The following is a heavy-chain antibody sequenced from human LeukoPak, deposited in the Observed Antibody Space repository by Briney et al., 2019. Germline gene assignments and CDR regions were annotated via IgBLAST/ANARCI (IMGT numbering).Heavy chain of an antibody. CDR3: ARHGRSGYSIDWPALDY. V-gene: IGHV4-59*08. J-gene: IGHJ4*02. CDR2: IYYTGST. Sequence: PSETLSLTCTVSGGSISSYYWSWIQQPPGKGLEWIGYIYYTGSTNYSPFLKSRVTISVDTSKNQFSLKLSSVTAEDTAVYYCARHGRSGYSIDWPALDYWGQGSLVTVSS. CDR1: GGSISSYY. D-gene: IGHD5-18*01.